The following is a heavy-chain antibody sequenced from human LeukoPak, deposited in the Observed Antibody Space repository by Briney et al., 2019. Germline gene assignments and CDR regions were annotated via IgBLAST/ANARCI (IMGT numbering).Heavy chain of an antibody. D-gene: IGHD3-22*01. Sequence: PGGSLRLSCAASGFTFSSYSMNWVRQAPGKGLEWVSSISSSSSHIYYADSVKGRFTISRDNAKNSLYLQMNSLRAEDTAVYYCARRDYYDSSGATYYMDVWGKGTTVTVSS. J-gene: IGHJ6*03. CDR3: ARRDYYDSSGATYYMDV. V-gene: IGHV3-21*01. CDR2: ISSSSSHI. CDR1: GFTFSSYS.